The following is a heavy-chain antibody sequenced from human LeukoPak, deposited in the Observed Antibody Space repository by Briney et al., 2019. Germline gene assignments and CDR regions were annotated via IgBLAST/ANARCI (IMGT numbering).Heavy chain of an antibody. Sequence: PSETLSLTCTVSGGSISSYYWSWIRQPPGKGLGWIGYIYYSGSTNYNPSLKSRVTISVDTSKNQFSLKLSSVTAADTAVYYCARRGSSSWYSNWFDPWGQGTLVTVSS. CDR2: IYYSGST. CDR1: GGSISSYY. D-gene: IGHD6-13*01. V-gene: IGHV4-59*08. CDR3: ARRGSSSWYSNWFDP. J-gene: IGHJ5*02.